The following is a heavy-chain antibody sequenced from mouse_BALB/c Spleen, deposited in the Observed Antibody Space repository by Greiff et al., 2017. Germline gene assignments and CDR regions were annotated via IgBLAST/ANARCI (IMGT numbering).Heavy chain of an antibody. J-gene: IGHJ4*01. CDR1: GFTFSSYG. V-gene: IGHV5-6*01. D-gene: IGHD1-1*01. CDR2: ISSGGSYT. CDR3: ARQNGSPYAMDY. Sequence: EVKLMESGGDLVKPGGSLKLSCAASGFTFSSYGMSWVRQTPDKRLEWVATISSGGSYTYYPDSVKGRFTISRDNAKNTLYLQMSSLKSEDTAMYYCARQNGSPYAMDYWGQGTSVTVSS.